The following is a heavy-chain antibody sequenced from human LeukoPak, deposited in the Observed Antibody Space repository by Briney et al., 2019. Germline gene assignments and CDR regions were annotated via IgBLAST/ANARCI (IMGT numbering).Heavy chain of an antibody. D-gene: IGHD6-19*01. CDR2: IRSKANSYAT. CDR1: GFTFSGSA. Sequence: GGSLRLSCAASGFTFSGSAMHWVRQASGKGLEWVGRIRSKANSYATAYAASVKGRFTISRDDSKNTAYLQMNSLKTEDTAVYYCTSPPTSGWYSKPSYYYYMDVWGKGTTVTVSS. J-gene: IGHJ6*03. CDR3: TSPPTSGWYSKPSYYYYMDV. V-gene: IGHV3-73*01.